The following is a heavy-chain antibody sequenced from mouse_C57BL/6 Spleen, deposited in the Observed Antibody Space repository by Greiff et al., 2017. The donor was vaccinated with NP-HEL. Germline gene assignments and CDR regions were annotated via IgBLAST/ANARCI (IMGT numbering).Heavy chain of an antibody. Sequence: EVQLQQSGPELVKPGASVKISCKASGYSFTGYYMNWVKQSPEKSLEWIGEINPSTGGTTYNQKFKAKATLTVDKSSSTAYMQLKSLTSEDSAVYYCARCSDRDYAMDYWGQGTSVTVSS. CDR2: INPSTGGT. D-gene: IGHD3-1*01. CDR3: ARCSDRDYAMDY. CDR1: GYSFTGYY. J-gene: IGHJ4*01. V-gene: IGHV1-42*01.